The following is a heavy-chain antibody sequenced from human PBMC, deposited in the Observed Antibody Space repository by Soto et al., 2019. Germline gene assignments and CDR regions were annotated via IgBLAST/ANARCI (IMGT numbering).Heavy chain of an antibody. CDR2: ISSSSSTI. V-gene: IGHV3-48*01. D-gene: IGHD1-26*01. J-gene: IGHJ6*03. CDR1: GFTFSSYS. Sequence: GGSLRLSCAASGFTFSSYSMNWVRQAPGKGLEWVSYISSSSSTIYYADSVKGRYTISRDNAKNSLYLQMNSLRAEDTAVYYCARDSGRNYYYYMDVWGKGTTVTVSS. CDR3: ARDSGRNYYYYMDV.